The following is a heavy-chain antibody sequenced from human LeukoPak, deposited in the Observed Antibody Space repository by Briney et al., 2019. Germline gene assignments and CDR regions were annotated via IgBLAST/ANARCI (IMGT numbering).Heavy chain of an antibody. V-gene: IGHV1-69*04. CDR3: ATGRNYYDSSGPLRYFDY. Sequence: SVKVSCKASGGTFSSYAISWVRQAPGQGLEWMGRIIPILGIANYAQKLQGRVTITADKSTSTAYMELSSLRSEDTAAYYCATGRNYYDSSGPLRYFDYWGQGTLVTVSS. CDR2: IIPILGIA. D-gene: IGHD3-22*01. J-gene: IGHJ4*02. CDR1: GGTFSSYA.